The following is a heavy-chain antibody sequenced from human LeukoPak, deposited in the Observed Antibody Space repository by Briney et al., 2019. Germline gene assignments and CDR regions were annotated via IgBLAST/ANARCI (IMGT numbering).Heavy chain of an antibody. CDR3: ARVGSRYCSGGSCPRLNWFDP. Sequence: ASVKVSCKASGYTFTSYDFNWLRQATGQGPEWMGWINPNSGGTNYAQKFQGRVTMTRDTSISTAYMELSRLRSDDTAVYYCARVGSRYCSGGSCPRLNWFDPWGQGTLVTVSS. V-gene: IGHV1-2*02. J-gene: IGHJ5*02. CDR1: GYTFTSYD. CDR2: INPNSGGT. D-gene: IGHD2-15*01.